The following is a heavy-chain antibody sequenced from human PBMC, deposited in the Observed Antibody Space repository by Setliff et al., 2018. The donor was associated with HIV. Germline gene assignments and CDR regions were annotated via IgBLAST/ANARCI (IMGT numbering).Heavy chain of an antibody. V-gene: IGHV4-39*01. D-gene: IGHD3-9*01. J-gene: IGHJ4*02. CDR2: IYHRGST. CDR3: ARGYYDILTGYYSSGIWDY. CDR1: GASITTDTYY. Sequence: KPSETLSLTCTVSGASITTDTYYWAWIRQPPGKGLEWIGSIYHRGSTHHNPSLKSRVTFSVDTSKNQFSLKLSSVTAADTAVYYCARGYYDILTGYYSSGIWDYWGQGTLVTVSS.